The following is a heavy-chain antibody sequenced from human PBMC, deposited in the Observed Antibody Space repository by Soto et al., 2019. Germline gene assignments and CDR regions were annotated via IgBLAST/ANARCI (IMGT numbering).Heavy chain of an antibody. CDR3: ATRSGSYPY. V-gene: IGHV4-4*02. J-gene: IGHJ4*02. CDR1: GDSISSDKW. D-gene: IGHD3-10*01. CDR2: IWHTGST. Sequence: QVQLQESGPGLVEPSGTLSLTCAVSGDSISSDKWWTWVRQPPGKGLEWVGEIWHTGSTNYNPSLKSRLTISVDKSMNHFSLKLTSVTAADTAVYFCATRSGSYPYWGQGTLVTVSS.